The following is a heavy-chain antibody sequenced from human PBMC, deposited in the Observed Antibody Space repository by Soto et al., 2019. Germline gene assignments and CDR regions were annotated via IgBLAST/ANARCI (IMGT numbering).Heavy chain of an antibody. J-gene: IGHJ4*02. CDR2: IKEDGSGK. D-gene: IGHD3-16*01. CDR1: GFTFSSYW. Sequence: GGSLRLSCTASGFTFSSYWMSWVRQAPGKGLGWVANIKEDGSGKYYVDSVKGRFSISRDNARNSLYLQMNSLRVEDTAVYYCVRVGRLGGYRRQGALVTVSS. V-gene: IGHV3-7*03. CDR3: VRVGRLGGY.